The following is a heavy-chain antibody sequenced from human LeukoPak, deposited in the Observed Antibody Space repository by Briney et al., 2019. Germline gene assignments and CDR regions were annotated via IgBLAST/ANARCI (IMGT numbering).Heavy chain of an antibody. D-gene: IGHD2-2*01. CDR1: GYTFTSYA. Sequence: ASVKVSCKASGYTFTSYAMHWVRQAPGQRLECMGWINTGNGNTKYSQKFQGRVTITRDTSASTAYMDLSSLRSEDTAVYYCARNTEAAIPLPYYFDYWGQGTLVTVSS. V-gene: IGHV1-3*04. CDR2: INTGNGNT. J-gene: IGHJ4*02. CDR3: ARNTEAAIPLPYYFDY.